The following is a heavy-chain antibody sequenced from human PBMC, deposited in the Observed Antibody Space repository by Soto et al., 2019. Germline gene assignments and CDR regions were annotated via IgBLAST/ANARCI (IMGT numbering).Heavy chain of an antibody. CDR2: HNSGGST. J-gene: IGHJ5*02. Sequence: DVQLVESGGGLVQPGGSWRLSFAISGFSLSSNYLSWAARAQGRGLEGAPVHNSGGSTYYADSVQGRFTISRDKSNNTLYLQMRRVRAEDTAVYFCARHRHPRGTVGATSPLDPWGQGTQVTVSS. CDR3: ARHRHPRGTVGATSPLDP. V-gene: IGHV3-53*01. CDR1: GFSLSSNY. D-gene: IGHD1-26*01.